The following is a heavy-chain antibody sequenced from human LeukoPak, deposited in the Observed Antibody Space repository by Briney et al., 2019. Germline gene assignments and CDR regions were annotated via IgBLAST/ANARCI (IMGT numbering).Heavy chain of an antibody. CDR3: ARDGSGSYFQIGHDAFDI. CDR2: ISSSSSYI. Sequence: PGGSLRLSCAASGFTFSSYSMNWVRQAPGKGLEWVSSISSSSSYIYYADSVKGRFTISRDNAKNSLYLQMNSLRAEDTAVYYCARDGSGSYFQIGHDAFDIWGQGTMVTVSS. J-gene: IGHJ3*02. CDR1: GFTFSSYS. V-gene: IGHV3-21*01. D-gene: IGHD1-26*01.